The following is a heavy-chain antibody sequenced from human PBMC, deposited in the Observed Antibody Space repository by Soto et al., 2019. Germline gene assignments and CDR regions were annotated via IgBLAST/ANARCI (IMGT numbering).Heavy chain of an antibody. J-gene: IGHJ4*02. CDR3: ARLGAEWLQFRGYFDY. D-gene: IGHD5-12*01. V-gene: IGHV4-34*01. CDR1: GGSFSGYY. CDR2: VNHSGST. Sequence: QVQLQQWGAGLLKPSETLSLTCAVYGGSFSGYYWSWIRQPPGKGLEWIGEVNHSGSTNYNPSLRSRVTLSVDTSKNQFSLELSSVTAADTAVYYRARLGAEWLQFRGYFDYWGQGTLVTVSS.